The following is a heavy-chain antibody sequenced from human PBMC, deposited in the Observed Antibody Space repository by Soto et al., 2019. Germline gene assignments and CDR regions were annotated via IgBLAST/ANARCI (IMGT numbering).Heavy chain of an antibody. CDR3: ARDLYSSSARYFDY. J-gene: IGHJ4*02. CDR2: ISSSSSYI. CDR1: GFTFSSYS. Sequence: EVQLVESGGGLVKPGGSLRLSCAASGFTFSSYSMNWVRQAPGKGLEWVSSISSSSSYIYYADSVKGRFTISRDNAKNSLYLQMNSLRAGDAAVYYCARDLYSSSARYFDYWGQGTRVTVFS. D-gene: IGHD6-6*01. V-gene: IGHV3-21*01.